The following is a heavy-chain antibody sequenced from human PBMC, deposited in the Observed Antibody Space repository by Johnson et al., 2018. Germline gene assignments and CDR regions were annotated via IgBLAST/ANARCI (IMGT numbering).Heavy chain of an antibody. Sequence: EVQLLESGGGLVKPGGSLRLSCAASGFTFSNAWMNWVRQAPGKGLEWVGRIKSKTDGGTTDYAAPVKGRFTISRDDSKNTWYLQMNSRKTEETAVYYCTTVRGSYCSSTSCYNGYYYYGMDVWGQGTTVTVSS. V-gene: IGHV3-15*01. CDR1: GFTFSNAW. CDR3: TTVRGSYCSSTSCYNGYYYYGMDV. CDR2: IKSKTDGGTT. J-gene: IGHJ6*02. D-gene: IGHD2-2*02.